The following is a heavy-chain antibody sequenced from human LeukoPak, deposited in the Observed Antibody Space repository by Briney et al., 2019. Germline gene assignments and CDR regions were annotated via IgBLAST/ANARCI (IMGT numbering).Heavy chain of an antibody. CDR3: ASLGPRYYYYYMDV. CDR2: INHSGST. Sequence: PLETLSLTCAVYGGSFSGYYWSWIRQPPGKGLEWIGEINHSGSTNYNPSLKSRVTISVDTSKNQFSLKLSSVTAADMAVYYCASLGPRYYYYYMDVWGKGTTVTVSS. J-gene: IGHJ6*03. V-gene: IGHV4-34*01. CDR1: GGSFSGYY.